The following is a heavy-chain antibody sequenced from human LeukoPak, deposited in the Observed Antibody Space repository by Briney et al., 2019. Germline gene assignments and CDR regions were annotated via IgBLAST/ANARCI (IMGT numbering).Heavy chain of an antibody. Sequence: GGSLRPSCAASGSTFSGNDINWVRPAPGNGLEWVSSISGSSSYISDADSMKGRFTISRDNSKNTLYLQMNNLRAEDTAVYYCAMGGDITTSQFDYWGQGTLVTVSS. CDR2: ISGSSSYI. J-gene: IGHJ4*02. CDR1: GSTFSGND. D-gene: IGHD5-12*01. CDR3: AMGGDITTSQFDY. V-gene: IGHV3-21*04.